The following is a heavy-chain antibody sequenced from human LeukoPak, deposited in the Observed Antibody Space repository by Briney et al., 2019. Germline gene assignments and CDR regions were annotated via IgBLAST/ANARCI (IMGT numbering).Heavy chain of an antibody. J-gene: IGHJ4*02. D-gene: IGHD5-24*01. V-gene: IGHV4-34*01. CDR1: GGSFSGYY. Sequence: ASETLSLTCAVYGGSFSGYYWSWIRQPPGKGLEWIGEINHSGSTNYNPSLKSRVTISVDTSKNHFSLNLRSVTAADTAVYYCARRSYNSPFRYWGQGTPVTVSS. CDR3: ARRSYNSPFRY. CDR2: INHSGST.